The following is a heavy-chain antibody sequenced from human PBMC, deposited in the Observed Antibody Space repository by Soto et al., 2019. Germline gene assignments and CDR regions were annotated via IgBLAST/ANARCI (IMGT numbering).Heavy chain of an antibody. CDR3: ARSMGAAAGPNWFDP. V-gene: IGHV3-23*01. Sequence: LRLSCAASGFTFSSYAMRWVRQAPGKGLEWVSAISGSGGSTYYADSVKGRFTISRDNSKNTLYLQMNSLRAEDTAVYYCARSMGAAAGPNWFDPWGQGTLVTVSS. CDR2: ISGSGGST. D-gene: IGHD6-13*01. J-gene: IGHJ5*02. CDR1: GFTFSSYA.